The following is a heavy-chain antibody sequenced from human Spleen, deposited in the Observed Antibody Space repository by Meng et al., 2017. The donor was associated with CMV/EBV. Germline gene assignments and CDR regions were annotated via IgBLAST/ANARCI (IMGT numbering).Heavy chain of an antibody. Sequence: SVKVSCKASGGTFSSHTINWVRQAPGQGLEWMGRIIPILDLTHYTQNFQGRVRIIADKATSTAYMELSSLRFEDTAVYYCARGGRSLNYWGQGTLVTVSS. V-gene: IGHV1-69*02. CDR1: GGTFSSHT. CDR3: ARGGRSLNY. D-gene: IGHD2-15*01. J-gene: IGHJ4*02. CDR2: IIPILDLT.